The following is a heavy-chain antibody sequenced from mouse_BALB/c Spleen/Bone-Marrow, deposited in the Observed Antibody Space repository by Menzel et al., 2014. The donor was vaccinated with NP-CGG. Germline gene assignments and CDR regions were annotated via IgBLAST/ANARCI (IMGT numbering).Heavy chain of an antibody. D-gene: IGHD4-1*01. CDR2: IYPYKGGT. CDR3: ARLGRDY. V-gene: IGHV1S29*02. Sequence: EVQLQQSGPELVKPGASVKISCKASGYTFTDYNMHWVKQSHGKSLEWIGYIYPYKGGTGYNQKFKSKATLTVDNSSSTAYMELRSLTSEDSAVYYCARLGRDYWGQGTTLTVSS. J-gene: IGHJ2*01. CDR1: GYTFTDYN.